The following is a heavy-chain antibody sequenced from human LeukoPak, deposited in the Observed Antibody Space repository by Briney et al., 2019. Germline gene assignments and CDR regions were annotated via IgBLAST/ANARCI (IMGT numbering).Heavy chain of an antibody. D-gene: IGHD3-16*01. CDR3: ARFYDYVWGSYRPEDAFDI. CDR1: GFTFSNAW. V-gene: IGHV3-15*01. J-gene: IGHJ3*02. Sequence: GGSLRLSCAASGFTFSNAWMSWVRQAPGKGLEWVGRIKSKTDGGTTDYAAPVKGRFTISRDDSTNTLYLQMNSLRAEDTAAYYCARFYDYVWGSYRPEDAFDIWGQGTMVTVSS. CDR2: IKSKTDGGTT.